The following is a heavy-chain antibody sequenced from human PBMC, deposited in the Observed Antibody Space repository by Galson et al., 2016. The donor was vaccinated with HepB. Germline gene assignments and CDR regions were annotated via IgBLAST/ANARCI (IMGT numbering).Heavy chain of an antibody. CDR1: GGSMSSSDW. Sequence: SETLSLTCAVSGGSMSSSDWWSWVRQSPGKGLEWIGEVYQSGNTNYNPSLQSRVTIAIDNSKKQFSLKLSTLTAADTAVYYCARCFGESRLGSVYGMDVRGQGTTVTVSS. J-gene: IGHJ6*02. CDR2: VYQSGNT. CDR3: ARCFGESRLGSVYGMDV. V-gene: IGHV4-4*02. D-gene: IGHD3-10*01.